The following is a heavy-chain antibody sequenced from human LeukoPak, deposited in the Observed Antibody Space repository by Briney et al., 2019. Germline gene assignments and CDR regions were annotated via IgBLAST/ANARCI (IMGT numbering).Heavy chain of an antibody. CDR3: ARDKGEMGGQSPYAFDI. CDR2: IGTAGDT. J-gene: IGHJ3*02. Sequence: GGSLRLSCAASGFTFSSYDMHWVRQATGKGLEWVSAIGTAGDTYYPGSVKGRFTISRENAKNSLYLQMNSLRAGDTAVYYCARDKGEMGGQSPYAFDIWGQGTMVTVSS. V-gene: IGHV3-13*01. D-gene: IGHD3-16*01. CDR1: GFTFSSYD.